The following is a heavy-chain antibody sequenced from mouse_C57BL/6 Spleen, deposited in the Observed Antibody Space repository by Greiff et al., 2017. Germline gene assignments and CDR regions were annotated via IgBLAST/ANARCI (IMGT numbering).Heavy chain of an antibody. Sequence: QVQLQQSGPELVKPGASVKISCKASGYSFTGYYIHWVKQRPGQGLEWIGWIYPGSGNTKYTEKFKGKATLTADTSSSTAYMQLSSLTSEDSAVYYCARGAPVIDYWGQGTSVTVSS. CDR3: ARGAPVIDY. CDR2: IYPGSGNT. V-gene: IGHV1-66*01. J-gene: IGHJ4*01. CDR1: GYSFTGYY. D-gene: IGHD3-1*01.